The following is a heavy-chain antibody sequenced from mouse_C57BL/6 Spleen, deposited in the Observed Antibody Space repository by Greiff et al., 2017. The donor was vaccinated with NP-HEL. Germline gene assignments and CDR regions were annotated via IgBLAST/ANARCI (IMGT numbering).Heavy chain of an antibody. CDR2: IYPGDGDT. V-gene: IGHV1-80*01. J-gene: IGHJ2*01. D-gene: IGHD2-4*01. CDR1: GYAFSSYW. Sequence: VQLQQSGAELVKPGASVKISCKASGYAFSSYWMNWVKQRPGKGLEWIGQIYPGDGDTNYNGKFKGKATLTADKSSSTAYMQLSSLTSEDSAFYFCARMLYDYDGYYFDYWGQGTTLTVSS. CDR3: ARMLYDYDGYYFDY.